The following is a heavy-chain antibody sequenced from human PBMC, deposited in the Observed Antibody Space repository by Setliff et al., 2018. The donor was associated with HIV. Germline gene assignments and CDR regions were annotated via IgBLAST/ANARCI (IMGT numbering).Heavy chain of an antibody. J-gene: IGHJ4*02. CDR2: ISTSGNFI. CDR3: LRGGSFGDIPNC. V-gene: IGHV3-21*05. CDR1: GFTFSTYA. Sequence: GGSLRLSCAASGFTFSTYAMTWVRQAPGKGLEWVSFISTSGNFIYYADSVKGRFTVSRDNAKNSLYLQMNSLRAGDTAVYYCLRGGSFGDIPNCWGQGTLVTVSS. D-gene: IGHD4-17*01.